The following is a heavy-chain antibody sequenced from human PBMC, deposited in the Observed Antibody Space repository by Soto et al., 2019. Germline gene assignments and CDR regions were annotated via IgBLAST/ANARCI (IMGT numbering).Heavy chain of an antibody. CDR3: ARVKYGSGFEQEI. J-gene: IGHJ4*02. V-gene: IGHV4-31*03. D-gene: IGHD3-10*01. CDR1: GGSISSGGYY. Sequence: SETLSLTCTVSGGSISSGGYYWSWIRQHPGKGLEWIGYIYYSGSTYYNPSLKSRVTISVDTSKNQFSLKLSSVTAADTAVYYCARVKYGSGFEQEIWGQGTLVTVSS. CDR2: IYYSGST.